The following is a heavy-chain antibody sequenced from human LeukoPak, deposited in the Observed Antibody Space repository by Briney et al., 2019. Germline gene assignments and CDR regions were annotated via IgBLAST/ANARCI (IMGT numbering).Heavy chain of an antibody. Sequence: GGSLRLSCAASGFTFSSYAMHWVRQAPGKGLEWVAVISYDGSNKYYADSVKGRFTISRDNSKNTLYLQMNSLRAEDTAVYYCARGRGGDSSSDYFDYWGEGPVLSVSS. J-gene: IGHJ4*02. CDR1: GFTFSSYA. V-gene: IGHV3-30*04. CDR3: ARGRGGDSSSDYFDY. D-gene: IGHD6-6*01. CDR2: ISYDGSNK.